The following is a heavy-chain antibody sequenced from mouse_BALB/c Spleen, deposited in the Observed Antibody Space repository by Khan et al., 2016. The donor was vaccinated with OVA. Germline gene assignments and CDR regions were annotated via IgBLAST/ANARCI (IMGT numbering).Heavy chain of an antibody. CDR2: ISTYYGDA. CDR3: ARGSGFAY. CDR1: GYTFTDYP. V-gene: IGHV1S137*01. J-gene: IGHJ3*01. Sequence: QVQLQQSGAELVRPGVSVKISCKGSGYTFTDYPMHWVKQSHAKSLEWIGVISTYYGDASYNQKFKGKATMTVDKSSSTAYMELARLTSDDSAIYYCARGSGFAYWGQGTLVTVSA.